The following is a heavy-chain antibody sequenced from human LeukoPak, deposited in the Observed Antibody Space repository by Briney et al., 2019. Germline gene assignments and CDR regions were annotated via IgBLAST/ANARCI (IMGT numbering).Heavy chain of an antibody. J-gene: IGHJ4*02. CDR1: GFTFSSYA. D-gene: IGHD5-18*01. CDR3: ARGRGTAIFTGEYYFDY. CDR2: ISSNGGST. Sequence: AGGSLRLSCAASGFTFSSYAMHWVRQAPGKGLEYVSAISSNGGSTYYENSVKGRFTISRDNSKNTLYLQMGSLRAEDMAVYYCARGRGTAIFTGEYYFDYWGQGTLVTVSS. V-gene: IGHV3-64*01.